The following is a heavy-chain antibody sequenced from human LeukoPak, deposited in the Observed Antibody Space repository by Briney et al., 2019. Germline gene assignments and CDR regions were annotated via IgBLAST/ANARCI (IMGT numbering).Heavy chain of an antibody. D-gene: IGHD6-19*01. J-gene: IGHJ5*02. Sequence: GASVKVSCTASGYTFTSHGISWVRQAPGQGLEWMGWISGYNGNTKYAQKFQGRVTMTTDTSTTTAYMELRSLRSDDTAVYYCARVIGGIAVAGPINWFDPWGQGTLVTVSS. CDR3: ARVIGGIAVAGPINWFDP. CDR2: ISGYNGNT. V-gene: IGHV1-18*01. CDR1: GYTFTSHG.